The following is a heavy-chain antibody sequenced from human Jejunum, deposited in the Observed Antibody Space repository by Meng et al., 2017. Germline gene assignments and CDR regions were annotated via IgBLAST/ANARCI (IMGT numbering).Heavy chain of an antibody. V-gene: IGHV3-21*01. CDR2: ISVGSTYI. CDR1: GFTFSSHS. Sequence: EVPLVESGGGLVKPGGSLRLSCAASGFTFSSHSMNWVRQAPGKGLEWVSSISVGSTYIYYADSVKGRFTISRDNAKNSVYLQMNSLRAEDTAVYYCAKEAPGTFDLWGQGTLVTVSS. J-gene: IGHJ4*01. CDR3: AKEAPGTFDL.